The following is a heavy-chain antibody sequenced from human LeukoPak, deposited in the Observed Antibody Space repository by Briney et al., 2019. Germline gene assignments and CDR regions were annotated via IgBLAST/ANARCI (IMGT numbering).Heavy chain of an antibody. Sequence: TSETLSLTCTVSGGSISSYYWSWIRQPPGKGLEWIGYIYYSGSTNYNPSLKSRVTISVDTSKNQFSLKLSSVTAADTAVYYCARELGSSSWYGGYFDYWGQGTLVTVSS. D-gene: IGHD6-13*01. V-gene: IGHV4-59*01. J-gene: IGHJ4*02. CDR2: IYYSGST. CDR3: ARELGSSSWYGGYFDY. CDR1: GGSISSYY.